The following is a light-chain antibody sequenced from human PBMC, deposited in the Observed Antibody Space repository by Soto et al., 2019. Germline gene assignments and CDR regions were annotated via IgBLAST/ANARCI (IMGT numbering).Light chain of an antibody. V-gene: IGKV3-11*01. CDR1: QSIGNY. Sequence: EVVLTQSPATLSLSPGEGATLSCRASQSIGNYLAWYQQKPGQAPRLLIYATSNRATGIPARFSGSGSGTDFTLTISSLEPEDFAFYYCLQRSTWYTFGQGTKLEIK. CDR3: LQRSTWYT. J-gene: IGKJ2*01. CDR2: ATS.